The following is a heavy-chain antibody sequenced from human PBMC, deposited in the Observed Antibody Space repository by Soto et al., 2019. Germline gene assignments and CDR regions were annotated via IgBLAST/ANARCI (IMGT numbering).Heavy chain of an antibody. Sequence: SLRLSCAASGFTFSSHVMHWVRQAPGKGLEWVAVVSYDGSNKYYADSVKGRFTISRDNSKNTLYLQMNSLRAEDTAVYYCAKVAYSYGYGYFDYWGQGTLVTVS. J-gene: IGHJ4*02. CDR2: VSYDGSNK. V-gene: IGHV3-30*18. CDR1: GFTFSSHV. CDR3: AKVAYSYGYGYFDY. D-gene: IGHD5-18*01.